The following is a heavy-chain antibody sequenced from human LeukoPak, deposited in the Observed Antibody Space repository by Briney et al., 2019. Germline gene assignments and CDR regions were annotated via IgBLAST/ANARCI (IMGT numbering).Heavy chain of an antibody. D-gene: IGHD3-16*02. V-gene: IGHV3-23*01. J-gene: IGHJ4*02. CDR3: ARGVDVWGNYRQYYFDY. CDR1: GFTFSKNA. Sequence: GGSLRLSCAASGFTFSKNAMSWVRQAPGKGLEWVSSITSSGSATCYADSVKGRFTISRDNSKNTLYLQMNGLRAEDTAVYYCARGVDVWGNYRQYYFDYWGQETLVTVSS. CDR2: ITSSGSAT.